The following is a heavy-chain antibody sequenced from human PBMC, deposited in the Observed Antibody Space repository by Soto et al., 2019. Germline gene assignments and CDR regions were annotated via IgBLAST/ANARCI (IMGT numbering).Heavy chain of an antibody. CDR2: LYYGGT. Sequence: PSETLSLTCEVSGVSVSNRTHYWTWIRQPPGKGLEWIGFLYYGGTNYNPSLKSRLTIALDTSKNQISLNLSSVTAADTAVYYCARDGEYGSGWYSFDPWGQGTRVTVSS. CDR3: ARDGEYGSGWYSFDP. CDR1: GVSVSNRTHY. J-gene: IGHJ5*02. V-gene: IGHV4-61*01. D-gene: IGHD6-13*01.